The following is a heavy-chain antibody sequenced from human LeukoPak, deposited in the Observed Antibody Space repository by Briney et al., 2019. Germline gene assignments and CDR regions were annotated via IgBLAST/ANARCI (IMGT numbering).Heavy chain of an antibody. V-gene: IGHV3-49*04. CDR1: GFTFGDYA. CDR3: TRDREITFGGAFREDAFDI. Sequence: GGSLRLSCTASGFTFGDYAMSWVRQAPGKGLEWVGFIRSKAYGGTTEYAASVKGRFTISRDDSKSIAYLQMNSLKTEDTAVYYCTRDREITFGGAFREDAFDIWGQGTMVTVSS. J-gene: IGHJ3*02. CDR2: IRSKAYGGTT. D-gene: IGHD3-16*01.